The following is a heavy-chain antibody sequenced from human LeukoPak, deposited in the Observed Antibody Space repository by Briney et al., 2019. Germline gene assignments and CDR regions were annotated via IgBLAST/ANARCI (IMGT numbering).Heavy chain of an antibody. CDR2: IWYDGSNK. CDR3: ARDQTGYYYYGMDV. CDR1: GFTFSSYA. D-gene: IGHD3-9*01. V-gene: IGHV3-33*08. Sequence: PGRSLRLSCAASGFTFSSYAMHWVRQAPGKGLEWVALIWYDGSNKYYADSVKGRFTISRDNAKNSLYLQMNSLRAEDTAVYYCARDQTGYYYYGMDVWGQGTTVTVSS. J-gene: IGHJ6*02.